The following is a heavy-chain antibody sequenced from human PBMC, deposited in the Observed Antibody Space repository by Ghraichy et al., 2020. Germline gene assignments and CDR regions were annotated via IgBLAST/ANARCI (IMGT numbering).Heavy chain of an antibody. Sequence: GGSLRLSCAASGFTFSSYSMNWVRQAPGKGLEWVSSISSSSSYIYYADSVKGRFTISRDNAKNSLYLQMNSLRAEDTAVYYCAREFYDILTGSNYYYYGMDVWGQGTTVTVSS. CDR1: GFTFSSYS. D-gene: IGHD3-9*01. CDR2: ISSSSSYI. J-gene: IGHJ6*02. CDR3: AREFYDILTGSNYYYYGMDV. V-gene: IGHV3-21*01.